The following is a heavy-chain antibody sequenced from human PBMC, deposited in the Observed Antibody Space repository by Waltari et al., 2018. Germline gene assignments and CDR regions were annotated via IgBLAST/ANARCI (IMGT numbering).Heavy chain of an antibody. J-gene: IGHJ4*02. CDR2: IIPILGIA. Sequence: QVQLVQSGAVVKKPGSSVKVSCKASGGTFSSYTISWVRQAPGQGLEWMGRIIPILGIANYAQKFQGRVTITADKSTSTAYMELSSLRSEDTAVYYCARDNGSYSSAADYWGQGTLVTVSS. CDR1: GGTFSSYT. V-gene: IGHV1-69*08. CDR3: ARDNGSYSSAADY. D-gene: IGHD6-25*01.